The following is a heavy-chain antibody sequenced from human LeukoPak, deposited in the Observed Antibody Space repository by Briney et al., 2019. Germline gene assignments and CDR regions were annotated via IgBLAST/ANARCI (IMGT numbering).Heavy chain of an antibody. V-gene: IGHV5-51*01. D-gene: IGHD4-17*01. Sequence: GASLKISCKGSGYSFTSYWIGWVRQMPGKGLEWKGIIYPGDSDTRYSPSFQGQVTISADKSISTAYLQWSSLKASDTAMYYCARHYGDSDRKFDPWGQGTLVTVSS. CDR1: GYSFTSYW. J-gene: IGHJ5*02. CDR3: ARHYGDSDRKFDP. CDR2: IYPGDSDT.